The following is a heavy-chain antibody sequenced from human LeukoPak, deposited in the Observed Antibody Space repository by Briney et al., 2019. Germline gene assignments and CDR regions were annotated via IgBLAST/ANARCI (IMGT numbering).Heavy chain of an antibody. CDR2: IYYSGST. V-gene: IGHV4-31*03. D-gene: IGHD1-26*01. CDR1: GGSISSYY. Sequence: SQTLSLTCTVSGGSISSYYWSWIRQHPGKGLEWIGYIYYSGSTYYNPSLKSRVTISVDTSKNQFSLKLSSVTAADTAVYYCAREASGSPGPLYWGQGTLVTVSS. CDR3: AREASGSPGPLY. J-gene: IGHJ4*02.